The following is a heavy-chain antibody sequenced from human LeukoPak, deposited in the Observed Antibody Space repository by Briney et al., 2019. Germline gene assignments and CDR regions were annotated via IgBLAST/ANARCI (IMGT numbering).Heavy chain of an antibody. Sequence: PSQTLSLTCTVSGGSISSGTYFWTWIRQPAGKGLEWIGRIYTSGSTNYNTSLKSRVTISVDTSKNQFSLKLSSVTAADTAVYYCARGGYYDSSGSVHAFDIWGQGTMVTVSS. CDR1: GGSISSGTYF. D-gene: IGHD3-22*01. V-gene: IGHV4-61*02. CDR3: ARGGYYDSSGSVHAFDI. J-gene: IGHJ3*02. CDR2: IYTSGST.